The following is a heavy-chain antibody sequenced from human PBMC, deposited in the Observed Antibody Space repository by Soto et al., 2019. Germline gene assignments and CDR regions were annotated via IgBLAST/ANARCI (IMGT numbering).Heavy chain of an antibody. J-gene: IGHJ3*02. D-gene: IGHD3-3*01. V-gene: IGHV1-69*01. CDR1: GGSFTNFA. CDR2: IIPVFGTT. Sequence: QVQLVQSGAEVKKPGSSVKVSCKASGGSFTNFAISWVRQAPGQGLEWRGGIIPVFGTTKYAERFQDRVTMTADESTHTAYLDLSSLRSEDTAMYYCAKDRGTIFGVVNDAFDIWGQGTMVTVSS. CDR3: AKDRGTIFGVVNDAFDI.